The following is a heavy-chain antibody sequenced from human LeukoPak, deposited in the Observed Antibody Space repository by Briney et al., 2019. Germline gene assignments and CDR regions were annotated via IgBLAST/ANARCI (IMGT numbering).Heavy chain of an antibody. V-gene: IGHV3-64*02. CDR3: ARASSTGPPDY. D-gene: IGHD1-14*01. J-gene: IGHJ4*02. Sequence: PGGSLRLSCAASGFTFSSYGMHWVRQAPGKGLEYVSAITNNGGRTYYADSVKGRFTISRDNSKNTPYLQMGSLRVEDMAVYYCARASSTGPPDYWGQGTLVTVSS. CDR2: ITNNGGRT. CDR1: GFTFSSYG.